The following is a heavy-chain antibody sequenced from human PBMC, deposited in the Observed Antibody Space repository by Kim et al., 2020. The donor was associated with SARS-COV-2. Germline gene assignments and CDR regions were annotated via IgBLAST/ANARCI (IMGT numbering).Heavy chain of an antibody. CDR1: GYSFTSYW. D-gene: IGHD3-10*01. V-gene: IGHV5-10-1*01. CDR3: ARHQPFYYGSGSYYYPDY. CDR2: IDPSDSYT. Sequence: GESLKISCKGSGYSFTSYWISWVRQMPGKGLEWMGRIDPSDSYTNYSPSFQGHVTISADKSISTAYRQWSSLKASDTAMYYCARHQPFYYGSGSYYYPDYWGQGTLVTVSS. J-gene: IGHJ4*02.